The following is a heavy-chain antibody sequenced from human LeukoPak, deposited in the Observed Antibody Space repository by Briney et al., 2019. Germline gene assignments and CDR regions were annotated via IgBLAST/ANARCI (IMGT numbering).Heavy chain of an antibody. V-gene: IGHV4-30-4*08. Sequence: WIRQPPGKGLEWIGYIYYSGTTYSNPSLKSRLTISVDTSKNQFSLKLSSVTAADTAVYYCARNRGMGYHDYWGQGTLVTVSS. J-gene: IGHJ4*02. D-gene: IGHD2-2*01. CDR3: ARNRGMGYHDY. CDR2: IYYSGTT.